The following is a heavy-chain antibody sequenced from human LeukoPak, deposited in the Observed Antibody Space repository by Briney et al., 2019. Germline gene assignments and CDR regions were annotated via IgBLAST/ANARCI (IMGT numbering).Heavy chain of an antibody. J-gene: IGHJ4*02. D-gene: IGHD6-13*01. CDR1: GNSFTSYW. CDR2: IYPGDSDT. V-gene: IGHV5-51*01. Sequence: GESLKISCKGSGNSFTSYWIGWVRQMPGKGLEWMGIIYPGDSDTRYSPSFQGQVTISADKSISTAYLQWSRLKASDTAMYYCARAVIAAADNFDYWGQGTLVTVSS. CDR3: ARAVIAAADNFDY.